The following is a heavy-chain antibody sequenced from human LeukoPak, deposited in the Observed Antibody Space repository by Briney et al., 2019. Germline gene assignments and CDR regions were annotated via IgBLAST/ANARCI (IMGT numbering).Heavy chain of an antibody. CDR3: ARDRCSSTSCYASPLEY. CDR2: MIPIFGTA. CDR1: GGTFSSYA. D-gene: IGHD2-2*01. J-gene: IGHJ4*02. Sequence: SVKVSCKASGGTFSSYAISWVRQAPGQGLEWMGRMIPIFGTANYAQKFQGRVTITTDESTSTAYMELSSLRSEDTAVYYCARDRCSSTSCYASPLEYWGQGTLVSVSS. V-gene: IGHV1-69*05.